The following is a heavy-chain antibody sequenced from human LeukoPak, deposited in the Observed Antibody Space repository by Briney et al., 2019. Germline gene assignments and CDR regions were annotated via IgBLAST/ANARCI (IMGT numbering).Heavy chain of an antibody. CDR1: GFTFSSYS. V-gene: IGHV3-23*01. D-gene: IGHD2-2*01. Sequence: GGSLRLSCAASGFTFSSYSMNWVRQAPGKGLEWVSGISDSGDSTYYADSVKGRFTISRDNSKNTLFLQMNSLRAEDTAVYYCAKEGLCTTTSCYREFDYWGQGTLVTVSS. J-gene: IGHJ4*02. CDR3: AKEGLCTTTSCYREFDY. CDR2: ISDSGDST.